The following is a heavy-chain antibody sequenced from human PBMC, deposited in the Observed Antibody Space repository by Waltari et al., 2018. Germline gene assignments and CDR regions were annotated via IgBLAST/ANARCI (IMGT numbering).Heavy chain of an antibody. Sequence: EVQLVESGGGLVQPGGSLRLSCAASGFTFSSSWMHWVRQAPGKGRVWVSRINSDGSGTSYADSVKGRCTISRDNAKNTLYLQMNSRRAEDTAVYYCGRREGSVTMVRGIDYWGQGTLVTVSS. CDR2: INSDGSGT. CDR3: GRREGSVTMVRGIDY. D-gene: IGHD3-10*01. J-gene: IGHJ4*02. CDR1: GFTFSSSW. V-gene: IGHV3-74*01.